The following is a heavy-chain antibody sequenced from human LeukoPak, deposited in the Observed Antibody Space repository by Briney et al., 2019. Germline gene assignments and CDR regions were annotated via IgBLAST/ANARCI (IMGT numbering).Heavy chain of an antibody. D-gene: IGHD6-13*01. J-gene: IGHJ4*02. V-gene: IGHV3-30*04. Sequence: GGSLRLSCAASGFTFSSYAMHWVRQDPGKGLEWVAVISYDGSNKYYADSVKGRFTISRDNSKNTLYLQMNSLRAEDTAVYYCARDLGPVATAGTEFDYWGQGTLVTVSS. CDR2: ISYDGSNK. CDR1: GFTFSSYA. CDR3: ARDLGPVATAGTEFDY.